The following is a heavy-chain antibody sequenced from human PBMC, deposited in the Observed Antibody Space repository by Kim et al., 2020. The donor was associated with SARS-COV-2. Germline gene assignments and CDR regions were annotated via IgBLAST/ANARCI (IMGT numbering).Heavy chain of an antibody. D-gene: IGHD3-22*01. CDR2: IIPIFGTA. CDR1: GGTFSSYA. J-gene: IGHJ4*02. Sequence: SVKVSCKASGGTFSSYAISWVRQAPGQGLEWMGGIIPIFGTANYAQKFQGRVTITADESTSTAYMELSSLRSEDTAVYYCARARYYYDSSGYYYYFDYWGQGTLVTVSS. CDR3: ARARYYYDSSGYYYYFDY. V-gene: IGHV1-69*13.